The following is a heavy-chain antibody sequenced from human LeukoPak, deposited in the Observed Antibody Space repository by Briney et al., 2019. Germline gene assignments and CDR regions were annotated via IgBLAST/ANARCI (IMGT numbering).Heavy chain of an antibody. J-gene: IGHJ4*02. D-gene: IGHD4-17*01. V-gene: IGHV4-34*01. CDR2: INHSGST. Sequence: KPSETLSLTCAVYGGSFSGYYWSWIRQPPGKGLEWLGEINHSGSTNYNPSLKSQVTISVDTSKNQFSLKLSSVTADDPAVYYCARATTVTREFDYWGQGTLVTVPS. CDR1: GGSFSGYY. CDR3: ARATTVTREFDY.